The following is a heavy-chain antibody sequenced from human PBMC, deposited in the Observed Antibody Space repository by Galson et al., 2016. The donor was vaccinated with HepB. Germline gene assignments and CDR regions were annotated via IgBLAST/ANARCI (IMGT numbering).Heavy chain of an antibody. CDR1: GFSFSNIA. D-gene: IGHD2-21*01. J-gene: IGHJ4*02. V-gene: IGHV3-23*01. CDR3: VKEFVATGAVVGDY. Sequence: SLRLSCAASGFSFSNIAMHWVRQAPGKGLEWVSAISNSGGITYYADSVKGRFTISRDNSKDTLYLQMNSLRVEDTALYYCVKEFVATGAVVGDYWGQGTLVSVSS. CDR2: ISNSGGIT.